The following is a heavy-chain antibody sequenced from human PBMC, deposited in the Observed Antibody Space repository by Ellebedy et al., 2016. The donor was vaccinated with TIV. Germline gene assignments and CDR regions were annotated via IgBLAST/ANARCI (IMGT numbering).Heavy chain of an antibody. CDR3: ARDRAMGGGNYLTFEY. CDR1: GYTFTAYY. J-gene: IGHJ4*02. V-gene: IGHV1-2*02. D-gene: IGHD1-7*01. CDR2: INTNSGAT. Sequence: AASVQVSCKASGYTFTAYYIHWVRQAPGHELEWMGWINTNSGATFYAPKFQGRVTMTRDTSLTTAYMELRRLRSDDTAVYYCARDRAMGGGNYLTFEYWGQGTLVTVSS.